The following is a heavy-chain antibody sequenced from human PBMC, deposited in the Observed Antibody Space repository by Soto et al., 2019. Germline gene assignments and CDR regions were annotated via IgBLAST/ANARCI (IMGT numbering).Heavy chain of an antibody. CDR1: GFTFSNSV. J-gene: IGHJ4*02. D-gene: IGHD4-17*01. Sequence: QVQLVESGGGVVQPGGSLRLSCAASGFTFSNSVMHWVRQAPGNGLEWVAAMWYDGTNKNYVDSVKGRFSISRDNSKNTLYLHMNSLRAEDTAVYYCARENGDYSHDYWGQGTLVTVSS. CDR3: ARENGDYSHDY. V-gene: IGHV3-33*01. CDR2: MWYDGTNK.